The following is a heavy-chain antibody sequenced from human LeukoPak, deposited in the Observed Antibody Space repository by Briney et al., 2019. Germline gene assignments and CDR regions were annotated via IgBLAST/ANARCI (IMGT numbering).Heavy chain of an antibody. CDR1: GGSISSYY. CDR3: ARARSRYNWNDGLDY. D-gene: IGHD1-20*01. V-gene: IGHV4-59*01. J-gene: IGHJ4*02. CDR2: IYYSGST. Sequence: SETLSLTCTVSGGSISSYYWSWIRQPPGKGLEWVAYIYYSGSTNYNPSLKSRVTISVVTSKNQFSLKLSSVTAADTAVYYCARARSRYNWNDGLDYWGQGTLVTVSS.